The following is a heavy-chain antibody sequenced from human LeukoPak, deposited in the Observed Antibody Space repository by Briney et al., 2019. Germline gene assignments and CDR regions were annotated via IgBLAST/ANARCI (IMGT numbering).Heavy chain of an antibody. CDR2: ISGSGGSA. CDR1: GFTFSSYA. V-gene: IGHV3-23*01. D-gene: IGHD4-11*01. J-gene: IGHJ4*02. CDR3: AKDRVDPDYPLTFDY. Sequence: PGGSLRLSCAASGFTFSSYAMSWVRQAPGKELEWVSAISGSGGSAYYADSVKGRFTISRDNSKNTLYLQMNSLRAEDTAVYYCAKDRVDPDYPLTFDYWGQGTLVTVSS.